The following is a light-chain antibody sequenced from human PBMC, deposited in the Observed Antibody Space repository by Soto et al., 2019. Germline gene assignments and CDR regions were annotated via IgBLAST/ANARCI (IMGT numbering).Light chain of an antibody. Sequence: DIQMTQSPSTLSASVGDRVTITCRASQSISSWLAWYQQKPGKAPKLLIYKASSIESGVPSRFRGSGSGTDFTITISSLQPDDFATYYCQQFNSFPPTLGQGTKVDI. CDR1: QSISSW. CDR2: KAS. J-gene: IGKJ1*01. CDR3: QQFNSFPPT. V-gene: IGKV1-5*03.